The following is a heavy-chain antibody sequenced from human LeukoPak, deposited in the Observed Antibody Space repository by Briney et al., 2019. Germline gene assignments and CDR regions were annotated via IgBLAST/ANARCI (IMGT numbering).Heavy chain of an antibody. CDR3: ARGVPPGRDAFDI. CDR2: ISAYNGNT. CDR1: GGTFSSYA. J-gene: IGHJ3*02. D-gene: IGHD2-2*01. V-gene: IGHV1-18*01. Sequence: ASVKVSCKASGGTFSSYAISWVRQAPGQGLEWMGWISAYNGNTDYAQKLQGRVTMTTDTSTSTAYMELRSLRSDGTAVYYCARGVPPGRDAFDIWGQGTMVTVSS.